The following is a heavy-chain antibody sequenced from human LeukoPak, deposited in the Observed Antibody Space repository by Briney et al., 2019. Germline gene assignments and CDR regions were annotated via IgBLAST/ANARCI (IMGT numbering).Heavy chain of an antibody. D-gene: IGHD2-15*01. Sequence: ASVKVSCKTSGYPITTYEINWVRQAAGQGLEWMGWVHPDTGYADYAQKFQGRVTMTSDTSISTAYMELSSLRSDDTAVYFCARDPRVYCSGGRCFPPFEYWGQGTLVTVSS. CDR2: VHPDTGYA. CDR3: ARDPRVYCSGGRCFPPFEY. J-gene: IGHJ4*02. CDR1: GYPITTYE. V-gene: IGHV1-8*01.